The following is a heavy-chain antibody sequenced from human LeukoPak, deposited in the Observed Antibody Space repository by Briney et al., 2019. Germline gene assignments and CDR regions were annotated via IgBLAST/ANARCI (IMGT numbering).Heavy chain of an antibody. CDR1: GGSFSGYY. CDR3: ARGRTARNWFDP. V-gene: IGHV4-34*01. Sequence: PSETLSLTCAVYGGSFSGYYWSWIRQPPGKGLEWIGEINHSGSTNNNPSLKSRVTISVDTSKNQFSLKLSSVTAADTAVYYCARGRTARNWFDPWGQGTLVTVSS. D-gene: IGHD1-14*01. CDR2: INHSGST. J-gene: IGHJ5*02.